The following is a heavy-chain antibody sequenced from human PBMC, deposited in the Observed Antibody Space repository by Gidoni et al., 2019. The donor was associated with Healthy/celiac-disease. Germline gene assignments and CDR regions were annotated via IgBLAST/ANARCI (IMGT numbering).Heavy chain of an antibody. Sequence: EVQLVESGGGLVKPGGSLRLSCAASGFTFSSYSMNWVRQAPGKGLEWVSSISDSSIYIYYADSVKGRFTISRDNAKNSLYLQMNSLRAEDTAVYYCARDPYSSSSAIDYWGQGTLVTVSS. V-gene: IGHV3-21*01. CDR1: GFTFSSYS. CDR3: ARDPYSSSSAIDY. J-gene: IGHJ4*02. D-gene: IGHD6-6*01. CDR2: ISDSSIYI.